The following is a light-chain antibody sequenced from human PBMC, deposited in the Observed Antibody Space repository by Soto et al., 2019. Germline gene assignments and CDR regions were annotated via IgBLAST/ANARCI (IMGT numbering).Light chain of an antibody. J-gene: IGLJ1*01. CDR3: SSYTSSSTYV. Sequence: QSVLTQPASVSGSPGQSITISCTGTSSDVGGYNYVSWYQQYPGKAPKLMIYDVSNRPSGVSNRFSGSKSGNTASLTTSGLQAEDEADYYRSSYTSSSTYVFGTGTKVTVL. V-gene: IGLV2-14*01. CDR2: DVS. CDR1: SSDVGGYNY.